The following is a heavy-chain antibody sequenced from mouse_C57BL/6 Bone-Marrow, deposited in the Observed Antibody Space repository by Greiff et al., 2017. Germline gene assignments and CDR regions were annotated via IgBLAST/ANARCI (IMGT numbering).Heavy chain of an antibody. Sequence: QVQLKQPGAELVRPGSSVKLSCKASGYTFTSYWMHWVKQRPIQGLEWIGNIDPSDSETHYNQKFKDKATLTVDKSSSTAYMQLSSLTSEDSAVYYCARGPINYYLYWGQGTTLTVSS. CDR3: ARGPINYYLY. CDR2: IDPSDSET. J-gene: IGHJ2*01. D-gene: IGHD1-1*01. V-gene: IGHV1-52*01. CDR1: GYTFTSYW.